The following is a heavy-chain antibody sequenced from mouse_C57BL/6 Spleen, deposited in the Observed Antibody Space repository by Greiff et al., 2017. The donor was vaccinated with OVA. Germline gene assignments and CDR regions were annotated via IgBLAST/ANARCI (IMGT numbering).Heavy chain of an antibody. CDR3: ARLGGGSSYAMDY. V-gene: IGHV3-8*01. CDR2: ISYSGST. Sequence: EVKLMESGPGLAKPSQTLSLTCSFTGYSITSDYWNWIRKFPGNKLEYMGYISYSGSTYYNPSLKSRISITRDTSKNQYYLQLNSVTTEDTATDYCARLGGGSSYAMDYWGQGTSVTVSS. J-gene: IGHJ4*01. D-gene: IGHD1-1*01. CDR1: GYSITSDY.